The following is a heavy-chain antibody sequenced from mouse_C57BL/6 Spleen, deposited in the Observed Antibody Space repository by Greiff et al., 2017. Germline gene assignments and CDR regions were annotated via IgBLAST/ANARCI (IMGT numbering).Heavy chain of an antibody. CDR2: ISYDGSN. J-gene: IGHJ1*03. V-gene: IGHV3-6*01. CDR3: ARFITTVVAPLRHFDV. CDR1: GYSITSGYY. D-gene: IGHD1-1*01. Sequence: DVKLQESGPGLVKPSQSLSLTCSVTGYSITSGYYWNWIRQFPGNKLEWMGYISYDGSNNYKPSLKNRISITRDTSKNQFFLKLNSVTTEDTATYYCARFITTVVAPLRHFDVWGTGTTVTVSS.